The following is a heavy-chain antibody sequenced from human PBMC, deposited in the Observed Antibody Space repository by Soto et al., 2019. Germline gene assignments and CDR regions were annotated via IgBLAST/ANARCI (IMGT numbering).Heavy chain of an antibody. D-gene: IGHD1-26*01. CDR2: ISYDGSNK. CDR3: ARDPRRVGARWYYFDY. CDR1: GFTFSSYA. J-gene: IGHJ4*02. Sequence: GGSLRLSCAASGFTFSSYAMHWVRQAPGKGLEWVAVISYDGSNKYYADSVKGRFTISRDNSKNTLYLQMNSLRAEDTAVYYCARDPRRVGARWYYFDYWGQGTLVTVSS. V-gene: IGHV3-30-3*01.